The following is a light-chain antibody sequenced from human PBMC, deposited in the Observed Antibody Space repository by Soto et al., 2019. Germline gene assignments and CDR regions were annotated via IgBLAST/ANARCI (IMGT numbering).Light chain of an antibody. V-gene: IGLV2-8*01. CDR1: SSDVGGYNY. Sequence: QSVLTQPPPASGSPGQSITISCTGTSSDVGGYNYVSWYQQHPGKAPKVIIYEVNKRPSGVPDRFSGSKSGNTASLTVSGLQAEDEADYYCSSYATGFKGVFGTGTKVTVL. J-gene: IGLJ1*01. CDR3: SSYATGFKGV. CDR2: EVN.